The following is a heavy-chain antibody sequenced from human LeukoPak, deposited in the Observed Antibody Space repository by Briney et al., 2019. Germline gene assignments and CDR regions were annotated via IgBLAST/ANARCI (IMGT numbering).Heavy chain of an antibody. D-gene: IGHD2-15*01. V-gene: IGHV4-30-2*01. Sequence: SETLSLTCTVSGGSISSGGYYWSWIRQPPGKGLEWIGYIYHSGSTYYNPSLRSRVTISVVRSKNQFSLKLSSVTAADTAVYYCARDWHCSGGSCSSDYWGQGTLVTVSS. CDR2: IYHSGST. J-gene: IGHJ4*02. CDR3: ARDWHCSGGSCSSDY. CDR1: GGSISSGGYY.